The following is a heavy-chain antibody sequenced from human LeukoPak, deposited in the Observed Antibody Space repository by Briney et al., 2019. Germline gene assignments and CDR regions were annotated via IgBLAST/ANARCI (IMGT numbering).Heavy chain of an antibody. J-gene: IGHJ4*02. CDR3: ARAFSQYYDILTGYHSFDY. V-gene: IGHV1-69*01. Sequence: SVKVSCKACGGTFSSYAISWVRQAPGQGLEWMGGIIPIFGIANYAQKFQGRVTITADESTSTAYMELSSLRSEDTAVYYCARAFSQYYDILTGYHSFDYWGQGTLVTVSS. CDR2: IIPIFGIA. CDR1: GGTFSSYA. D-gene: IGHD3-9*01.